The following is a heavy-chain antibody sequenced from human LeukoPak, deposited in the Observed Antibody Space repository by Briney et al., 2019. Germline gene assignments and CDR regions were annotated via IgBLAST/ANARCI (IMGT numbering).Heavy chain of an antibody. Sequence: GASVKVSCKASGYTFTGYYMHWVRQAPGQGLEWMGWINPNSGGTNYAQKFQGWVTMTRDTSISTAYMELSRLRSDDTAVYYCARTAMAYHDAFDIWGQGTMVTVSS. D-gene: IGHD5-18*01. J-gene: IGHJ3*02. CDR2: INPNSGGT. CDR1: GYTFTGYY. CDR3: ARTAMAYHDAFDI. V-gene: IGHV1-2*04.